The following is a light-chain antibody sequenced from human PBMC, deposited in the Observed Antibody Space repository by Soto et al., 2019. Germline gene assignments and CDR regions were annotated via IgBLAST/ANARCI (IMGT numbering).Light chain of an antibody. Sequence: QSVLTQPPPVSAAPGQKVTISRSGSSCNIGGNSVSWYQQLPGTAPKLLIYDDNKRPSGIPDRFSGSKSGTSATLGITGFQTGDEADYYCGSWDSSLSAYVFGTGTKVTVL. CDR1: SCNIGGNS. CDR2: DDN. CDR3: GSWDSSLSAYV. V-gene: IGLV1-51*01. J-gene: IGLJ1*01.